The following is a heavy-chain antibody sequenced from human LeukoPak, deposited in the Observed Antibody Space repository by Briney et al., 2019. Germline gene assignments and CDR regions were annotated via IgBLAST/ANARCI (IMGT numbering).Heavy chain of an antibody. J-gene: IGHJ4*02. Sequence: GGSLRLSCAASGFTFSSYSMNWVRQAPGKGLEWVSSISSSSSYIYYADSVKGRFTIPRDNAKNSLYLQMNSLRAEDTAVNYCARVGWADYGDSDFDYWGQGTLVTVSS. V-gene: IGHV3-21*01. CDR2: ISSSSSYI. CDR3: ARVGWADYGDSDFDY. D-gene: IGHD4-17*01. CDR1: GFTFSSYS.